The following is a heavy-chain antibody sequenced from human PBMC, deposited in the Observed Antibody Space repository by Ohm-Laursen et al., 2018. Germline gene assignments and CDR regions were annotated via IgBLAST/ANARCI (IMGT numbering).Heavy chain of an antibody. J-gene: IGHJ2*01. CDR3: TTETSVAGIYWYFDL. CDR1: GFTFSNAW. Sequence: SLRLSCTASGFTFSNAWMSWVRQAPGKGLEWVGRIKSKTDGGTTDYAAPVKGRFTISRDDSKNTLYLQMNSRKTEDTAVYYCTTETSVAGIYWYFDLWGRGTLVTVSS. CDR2: IKSKTDGGTT. V-gene: IGHV3-15*01. D-gene: IGHD6-19*01.